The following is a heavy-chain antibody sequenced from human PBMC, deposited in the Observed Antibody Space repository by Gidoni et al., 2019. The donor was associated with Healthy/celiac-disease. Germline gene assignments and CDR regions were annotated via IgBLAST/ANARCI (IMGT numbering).Heavy chain of an antibody. CDR1: GFTFRSYA. J-gene: IGHJ4*02. D-gene: IGHD1-26*01. CDR2: ISCSGGST. CDR3: AKEELGATEGDFFDY. Sequence: EVQLLESGGGLVQPGGSLRLSCAASGFTFRSYAMSWVRQAPGKGLECVSGISCSGGSTYFADSVKGRFTISRDNSKNTLYLQMNSLRSEDTAVYYCAKEELGATEGDFFDYWGQGTLVTVSS. V-gene: IGHV3-23*01.